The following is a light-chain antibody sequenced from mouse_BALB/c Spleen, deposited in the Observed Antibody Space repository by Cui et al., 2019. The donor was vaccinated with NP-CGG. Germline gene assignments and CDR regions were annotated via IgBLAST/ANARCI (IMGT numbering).Light chain of an antibody. CDR3: ALWYSNHWV. CDR2: GTN. V-gene: IGLV1*01. J-gene: IGLJ1*01. CDR1: TGAVTTSNY. Sequence: QAVVTQESALTTSPGETVTLTCRSNTGAVTTSNYANGVQEKPDHLFTVLIGGTNNRAPGVPARFSGSLIGDKAALTITGAQTEDEAIYFCALWYSNHWVFGGGTKLTVL.